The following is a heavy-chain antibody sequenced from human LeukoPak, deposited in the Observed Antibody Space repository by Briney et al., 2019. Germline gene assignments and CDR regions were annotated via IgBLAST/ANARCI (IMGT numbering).Heavy chain of an antibody. J-gene: IGHJ2*01. CDR2: ISSSGSTI. CDR3: ARDIPPSPRYWYFDL. D-gene: IGHD6-6*01. CDR1: GFTFSDYY. Sequence: GGSLRLSCAASGFTFSDYYMGWIRQAPGKGREWVSYISSSGSTIYYADSVKGRFTISRDNAKNSLYLQMNSLRAEDTAVYYCARDIPPSPRYWYFDLWGRGTLVTVSS. V-gene: IGHV3-11*04.